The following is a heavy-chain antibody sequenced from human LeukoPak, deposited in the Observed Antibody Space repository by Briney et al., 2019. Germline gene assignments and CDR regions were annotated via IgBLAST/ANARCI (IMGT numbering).Heavy chain of an antibody. CDR2: MNPNSGNT. D-gene: IGHD4-17*01. Sequence: ASVKVSCKASGGTFSSYAISWVRQAPGQGLEWMGWMNPNSGNTGYAQKFQGRVTMTRNTSISTAYMELSSLRSEDTAVYYCARGIFRGTVTAAYWGQGTLVTVSS. CDR3: ARGIFRGTVTAAY. CDR1: GGTFSSYA. V-gene: IGHV1-8*02. J-gene: IGHJ4*02.